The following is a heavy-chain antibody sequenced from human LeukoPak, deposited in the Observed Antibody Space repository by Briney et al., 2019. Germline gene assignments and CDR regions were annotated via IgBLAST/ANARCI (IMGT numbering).Heavy chain of an antibody. D-gene: IGHD1-26*01. CDR2: IHLGDSDT. V-gene: IGHV5-51*01. CDR1: GYSFTIYW. Sequence: GGSLKISCKASGYSFTIYWMAWVRQMPGKGLEWMGIIHLGDSDTRYSPSFQGQVTISADKSISTAYLQWSSLKASDTAIYYCARPREEGATDAFDIWGQGTMGTVSS. J-gene: IGHJ3*02. CDR3: ARPREEGATDAFDI.